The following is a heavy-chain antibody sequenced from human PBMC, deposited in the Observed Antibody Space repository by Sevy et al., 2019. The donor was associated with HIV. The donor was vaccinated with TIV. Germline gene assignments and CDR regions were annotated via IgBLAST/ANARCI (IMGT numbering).Heavy chain of an antibody. CDR2: IWYDGSNK. J-gene: IGHJ4*02. CDR3: GRGAGTSYNASSALWGDY. V-gene: IGHV3-33*01. CDR1: GFTFSSYA. D-gene: IGHD6-19*01. Sequence: GGSLRLSCAASGFTFSSYAMHWVRQAPGKGLEWVTLIWYDGSNKYYADSVKGRFTISRDNSKNTLYLQMNSLRAEDTAVYYCGRGAGTSYNASSALWGDYWGQGTLVTVSS.